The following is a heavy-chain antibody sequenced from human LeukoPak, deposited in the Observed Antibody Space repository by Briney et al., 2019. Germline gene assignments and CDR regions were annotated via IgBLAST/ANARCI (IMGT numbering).Heavy chain of an antibody. D-gene: IGHD4-17*01. CDR1: GFTFSSYA. J-gene: IGHJ4*02. CDR3: ARTTTVTPFDY. V-gene: IGHV3-30-3*01. Sequence: PGASLRLSCAAAGFTFSSYAMHWVRQAPGKGLEWVAVISYDGSNKYYADSVKGRFTISRDNSKNTLYLQMNSLRAEDTAVYYCARTTTVTPFDYWGEGTLVTVSP. CDR2: ISYDGSNK.